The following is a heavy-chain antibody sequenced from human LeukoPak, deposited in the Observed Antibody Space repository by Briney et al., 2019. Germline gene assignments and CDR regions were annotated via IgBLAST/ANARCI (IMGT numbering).Heavy chain of an antibody. CDR1: GFTFSSYA. CDR3: ARGMKYQSTQQPFDY. Sequence: GGSLRLSCAASGFTFSSYAMSWVRQAPGKGLEWVSAISGSGGSTYYADSVKGRFTISRDNSKNTLYLQMNSLRAEDTAVYYCARGMKYQSTQQPFDYWGQGTLVTVSS. D-gene: IGHD1-1*01. CDR2: ISGSGGST. J-gene: IGHJ4*02. V-gene: IGHV3-23*01.